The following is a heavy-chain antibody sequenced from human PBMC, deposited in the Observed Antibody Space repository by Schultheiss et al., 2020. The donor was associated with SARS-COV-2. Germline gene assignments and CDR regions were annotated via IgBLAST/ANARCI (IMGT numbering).Heavy chain of an antibody. V-gene: IGHV3-9*01. D-gene: IGHD4-17*01. CDR3: ARDGRGDYDTPYLSFQH. CDR1: GFTFDDYA. Sequence: GGSLRLSCAASGFTFDDYAMHWVRQAPGKGLEWVSGISWNSGSIGYADSVKGRFTISRDNAKNSLYLQMNSLRAEDTAVYYCARDGRGDYDTPYLSFQHWGQGTLVTVSS. J-gene: IGHJ1*01. CDR2: ISWNSGSI.